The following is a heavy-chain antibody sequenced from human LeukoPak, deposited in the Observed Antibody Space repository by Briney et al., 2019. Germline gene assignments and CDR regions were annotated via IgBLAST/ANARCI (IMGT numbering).Heavy chain of an antibody. J-gene: IGHJ3*02. CDR1: GFTFSSYW. V-gene: IGHV3-74*01. CDR3: ARRSAAKDAFDI. Sequence: GGSLRLSCAASGFTFSSYWMHWVRQAPGKGLVWVSRINSDGGSTSYTDSVKGRFTISRNNAKNTLYLQMNSLRAEDTAVYYCARRSAAKDAFDIWGQGTKVTVSS. D-gene: IGHD6-25*01. CDR2: INSDGGST.